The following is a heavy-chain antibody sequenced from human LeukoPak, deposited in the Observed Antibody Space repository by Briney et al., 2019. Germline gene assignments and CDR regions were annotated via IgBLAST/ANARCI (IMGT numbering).Heavy chain of an antibody. Sequence: GASVKVSCKASGYTFTSYYMHWVRQAPGQGLEWMGIINPSGGSTSYAQKFQGRVTMTRDMSTSTVYMELSSLRSEDTAVYYCARGGTGDYYDSSGFDYWGQGTLVTVSS. CDR1: GYTFTSYY. V-gene: IGHV1-46*01. CDR3: ARGGTGDYYDSSGFDY. CDR2: INPSGGST. D-gene: IGHD3-22*01. J-gene: IGHJ4*02.